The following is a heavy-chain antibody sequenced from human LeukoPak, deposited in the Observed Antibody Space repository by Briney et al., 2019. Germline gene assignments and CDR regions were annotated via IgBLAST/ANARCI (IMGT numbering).Heavy chain of an antibody. J-gene: IGHJ6*03. CDR1: GFTFSSYG. D-gene: IGHD6-13*01. CDR3: AKAGIARGYYYYMDV. Sequence: GGSLRLSCAASGFTFSSYGMGWVRQAPGKGLEWVSAISGSGGSTYYADSVKGRFTISRGNSKNTLYLQMNSLRAEDTAVYYCAKAGIARGYYYYMDVWGKGTTVTISS. V-gene: IGHV3-23*01. CDR2: ISGSGGST.